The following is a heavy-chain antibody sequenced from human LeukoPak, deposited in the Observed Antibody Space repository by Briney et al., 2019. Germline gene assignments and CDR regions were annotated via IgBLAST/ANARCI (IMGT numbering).Heavy chain of an antibody. CDR1: GGTFSSYA. V-gene: IGHV1-69*13. Sequence: ASVKVSCKASGGTFSSYAISWVRQAPGQGLEWMGGIIPIFGTANYAQKFQGRVTITADESTSTAYMELSSLRSEDTAVHYCAREGYSSSFLGIDYWGQGTLVTVSS. D-gene: IGHD6-13*01. CDR3: AREGYSSSFLGIDY. J-gene: IGHJ4*02. CDR2: IIPIFGTA.